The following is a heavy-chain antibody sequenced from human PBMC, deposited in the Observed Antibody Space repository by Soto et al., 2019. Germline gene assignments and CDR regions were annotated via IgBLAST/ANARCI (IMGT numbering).Heavy chain of an antibody. V-gene: IGHV3-7*01. Sequence: EVQLVESGGGLVQPGGSLRLSCEASGFTFTSYTMIWVRQSPGEGLEWLANIKEDGIQKNYVDSVKGRFTISRDNAKKSLYLQMNSLRVDDTAVYYCAREVWGPVDWGQGTLVTVSS. CDR3: AREVWGPVD. D-gene: IGHD7-27*01. J-gene: IGHJ4*02. CDR1: GFTFTSYT. CDR2: IKEDGIQK.